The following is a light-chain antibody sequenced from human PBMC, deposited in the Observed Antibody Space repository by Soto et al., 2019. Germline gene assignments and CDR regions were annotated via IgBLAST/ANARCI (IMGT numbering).Light chain of an antibody. CDR2: DAS. Sequence: DIPMTQSPSSLSASVGDRVTITCQASQDISNYLNWYQQKPGKAPKLLIYDASNLETGVPSRFSGSGSGTDFTFTISSLQPVDIATYYCQQYDNLSITFGQGTRLEIK. CDR1: QDISNY. CDR3: QQYDNLSIT. V-gene: IGKV1-33*01. J-gene: IGKJ5*01.